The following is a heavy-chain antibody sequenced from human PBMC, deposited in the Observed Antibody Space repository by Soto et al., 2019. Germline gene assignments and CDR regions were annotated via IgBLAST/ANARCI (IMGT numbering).Heavy chain of an antibody. CDR2: IYYSESH. D-gene: IGHD2-2*01. V-gene: IGHV4-59*08. CDR3: ARRYASSFDY. J-gene: IGHJ4*02. Sequence: QVQLQESGPGLVKPSETLSLTCTVSGGSISSYYLSWIRQPPGKGLEWIGYIYYSESHSYNPSLKSRVTISVDTSKNHFYLKMSSVTAADKGVYYCARRYASSFDYWGQGTLVTVSS. CDR1: GGSISSYY.